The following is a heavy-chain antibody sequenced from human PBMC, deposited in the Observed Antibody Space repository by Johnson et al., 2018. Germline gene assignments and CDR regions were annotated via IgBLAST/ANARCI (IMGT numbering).Heavy chain of an antibody. V-gene: IGHV3-30*18. Sequence: QLVESGGGAVQPXRSLRLSCAASGFTFSSYAMNWVRQAPGKGLEWVAIISYDGSVKHYADSVKGRFTISRDNSKKTLHLQMNSLRAEDTAVYYCAKDLLHCSGAGCYHYDYDMDVWGKGTTVTVSS. CDR3: AKDLLHCSGAGCYHYDYDMDV. CDR2: ISYDGSVK. D-gene: IGHD2-15*01. CDR1: GFTFSSYA. J-gene: IGHJ6*04.